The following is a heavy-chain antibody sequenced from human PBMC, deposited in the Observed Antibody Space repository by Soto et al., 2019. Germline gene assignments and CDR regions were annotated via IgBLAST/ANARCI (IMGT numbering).Heavy chain of an antibody. CDR3: ARDLGDYGDYLYYHYAMDV. J-gene: IGHJ6*02. CDR1: GFDFDSYT. Sequence: GGSLRLSCVASGFDFDSYTIHWVRQAPGKGLEWVSFMSSRGSYIFYADSVKGRFTISRDNAKSILYLQMNSLRAEDTAVYYCARDLGDYGDYLYYHYAMDVWGQGITVTVSS. CDR2: MSSRGSYI. V-gene: IGHV3-21*06. D-gene: IGHD4-17*01.